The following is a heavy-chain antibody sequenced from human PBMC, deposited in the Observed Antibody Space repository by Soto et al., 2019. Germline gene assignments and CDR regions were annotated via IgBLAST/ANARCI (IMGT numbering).Heavy chain of an antibody. D-gene: IGHD6-13*01. CDR3: ARDGRIAATKGALYNWFDP. V-gene: IGHV3-30*03. Sequence: QVQLVESGGGVVQPGRSLRLSCAASGFTFRSYGMHWVRQAPGKGLEWVAVISYDGTNKYYVDSVEGRFTISRDNSKNTLYMQINSLRAEDTAVYYCARDGRIAATKGALYNWFDPWGQGTLVTVSS. CDR2: ISYDGTNK. J-gene: IGHJ5*02. CDR1: GFTFRSYG.